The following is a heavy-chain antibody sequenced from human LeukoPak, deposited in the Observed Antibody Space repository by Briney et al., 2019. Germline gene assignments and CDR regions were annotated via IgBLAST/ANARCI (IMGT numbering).Heavy chain of an antibody. CDR3: ARLESSGLHYYGMDV. J-gene: IGHJ6*02. Sequence: SVKLSCKASGGTFSSYAISWVRQAPGQGLEWMGRIIPILGIANYAQKFQGRVTITADKSTSTAYMELSSLRSEDTAVYYCARLESSGLHYYGMDVWGQGTTVTVSS. D-gene: IGHD3-3*01. CDR1: GGTFSSYA. V-gene: IGHV1-69*04. CDR2: IIPILGIA.